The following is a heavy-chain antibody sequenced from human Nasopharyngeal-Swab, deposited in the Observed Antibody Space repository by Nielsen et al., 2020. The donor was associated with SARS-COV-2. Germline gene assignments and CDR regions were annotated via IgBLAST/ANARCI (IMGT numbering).Heavy chain of an antibody. CDR1: GFTFSSYA. V-gene: IGHV3-23*01. D-gene: IGHD3-22*01. Sequence: GESLKISCAASGFTFSSYAMSWVRQAPGKGLEWVSIISGSGDTTYWADSVNDRFSISRDNTKNTLYLQMNSLRAEDTAVYYCARYDDYYDSSGYAYWGQGTLVTVSS. CDR2: ISGSGDTT. J-gene: IGHJ4*02. CDR3: ARYDDYYDSSGYAY.